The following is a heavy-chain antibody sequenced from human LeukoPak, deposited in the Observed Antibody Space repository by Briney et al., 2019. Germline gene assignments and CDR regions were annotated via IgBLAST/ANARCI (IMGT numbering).Heavy chain of an antibody. CDR3: ASSGHSSGWSVSLNY. CDR1: GYTFTSCY. Sequence: ASVKVSCKASGYTFTSCYMHWVRQAPGQGLEWMGIINPSGGSTSYAQKFQGRVTMTRDTSTSTVYMELSSLRSEDTAVYYCASSGHSSGWSVSLNYWGQGTLVTVSS. J-gene: IGHJ4*02. V-gene: IGHV1-46*01. D-gene: IGHD6-19*01. CDR2: INPSGGST.